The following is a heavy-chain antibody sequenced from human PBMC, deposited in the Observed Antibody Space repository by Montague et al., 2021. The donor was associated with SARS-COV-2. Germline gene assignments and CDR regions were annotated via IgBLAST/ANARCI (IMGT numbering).Heavy chain of an antibody. CDR3: SRADFWRDYLSFDY. Sequence: TLSLTCTVSGGSISSGGYYWSWIRQPAGKGLEWIGRIYTSGGTVYNPSLTSRVTISVDTSTNQFCLKLSSVTAADTAVYYCSRADFWRDYLSFDYWGPGALVTVSS. J-gene: IGHJ4*02. CDR2: IYTSGGT. D-gene: IGHD3-3*01. V-gene: IGHV4-61*02. CDR1: GGSISSGGYY.